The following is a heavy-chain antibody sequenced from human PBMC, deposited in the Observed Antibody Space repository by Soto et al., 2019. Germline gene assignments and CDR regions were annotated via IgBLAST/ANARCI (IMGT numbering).Heavy chain of an antibody. D-gene: IGHD5-12*01. V-gene: IGHV3-23*01. CDR3: AIIRVRNYYYGMDV. J-gene: IGHJ6*02. CDR1: GFTFSSNA. Sequence: EVQLLASGGGLVQHGGSLRLSCAASGFTFSSNAMSWVLQAPGKGLEWGSAISGSGGSTYYAASVKGRFTISRDNSQNTLYLQMNGLRAEDRAVYYCAIIRVRNYYYGMDVWGQGTTVTVSS. CDR2: ISGSGGST.